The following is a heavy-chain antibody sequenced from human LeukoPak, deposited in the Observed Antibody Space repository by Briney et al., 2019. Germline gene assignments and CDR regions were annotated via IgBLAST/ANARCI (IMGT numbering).Heavy chain of an antibody. D-gene: IGHD6-13*01. CDR1: GFTFSSYG. J-gene: IGHJ4*02. CDR2: ISYDGSNK. V-gene: IGHV3-30*03. Sequence: PGGSLRLSCAASGFTFSSYGMHWVRQAPGKGLEWVAVISYDGSNKYYADSVKGRFTISRDNSKNTLYLQMNSLRAEDTAVYYCAIDFSGSSNGPFDYWGQGTLVTVSS. CDR3: AIDFSGSSNGPFDY.